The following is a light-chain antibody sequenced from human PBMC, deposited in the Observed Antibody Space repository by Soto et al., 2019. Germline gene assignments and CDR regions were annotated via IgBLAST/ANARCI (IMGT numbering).Light chain of an antibody. Sequence: DIQMTPCPSTLSASAGARVSITGRASQSISTWFAWYQPTPGTAPTLLIYGDSSLARAVTSRLRGSVSGTDFAPTISSLQPDDLATDYGQQHHGYSERTFGQGTKVDIK. V-gene: IGKV1-5*01. CDR2: GDS. CDR1: QSISTW. J-gene: IGKJ1*01. CDR3: QQHHGYSERT.